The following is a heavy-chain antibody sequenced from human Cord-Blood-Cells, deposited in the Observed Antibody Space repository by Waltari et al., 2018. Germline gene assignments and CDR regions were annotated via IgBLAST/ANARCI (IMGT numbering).Heavy chain of an antibody. V-gene: IGHV3-33*01. J-gene: IGHJ4*02. CDR3: ARGRGITGTTDY. CDR2: IWYEGSNK. CDR1: GFTFSSYG. Sequence: QVQLVEYGGGVVQPGRFLRLSCAASGFTFSSYGMHWVRQAPGKGLEGVAVIWYEGSNKYYADSVKGRFTISRNNSKNTLYLQMNSLRAEDTAVYYCARGRGITGTTDYWGQGTLVTVSS. D-gene: IGHD1-7*01.